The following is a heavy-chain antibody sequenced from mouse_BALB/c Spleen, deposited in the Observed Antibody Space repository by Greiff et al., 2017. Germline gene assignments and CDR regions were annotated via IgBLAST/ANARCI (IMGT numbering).Heavy chain of an antibody. V-gene: IGHV1-15*01. CDR3: TRTGYGVWFAY. CDR1: GYTFTDYE. D-gene: IGHD1-1*02. J-gene: IGHJ3*01. Sequence: QVQLQQSGAELVRPGASVTLSCKASGYTFTDYEMHWVKQTPVHGLEWIGAIDPETGGTAYNQKFKGKATLTADKSSSTAYMELRSLTSEDSAVYYCTRTGYGVWFAYWGQGTLVTVSA. CDR2: IDPETGGT.